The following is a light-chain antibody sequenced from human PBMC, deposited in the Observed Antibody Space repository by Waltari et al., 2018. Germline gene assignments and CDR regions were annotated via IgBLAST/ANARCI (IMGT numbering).Light chain of an antibody. Sequence: QSVLTQPPSASGTPGQRVTIPCSGSRPTTGSNTVNWYQQLPGTAPKLLIYSNNQRPSGVPDRFSGSKSGTSASLAISGLQSEDEADYYCAAWDDSLNGYVFGTGTKVTVL. V-gene: IGLV1-44*01. CDR2: SNN. CDR1: RPTTGSNT. CDR3: AAWDDSLNGYV. J-gene: IGLJ1*01.